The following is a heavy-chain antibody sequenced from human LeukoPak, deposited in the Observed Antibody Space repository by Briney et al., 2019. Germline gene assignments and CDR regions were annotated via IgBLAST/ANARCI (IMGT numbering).Heavy chain of an antibody. CDR1: GFTFSSYA. CDR2: IWYDGSNK. Sequence: GRSLRLSCAASGFTFSSYAMHWVRQAPGKGLEWVAVIWYDGSNKYYADSVKGRFTISRDNSKNTLYLQMNSLRAEDTAVYYCARGVGATSSSLWGQGTLVTVSS. CDR3: ARGVGATSSSL. D-gene: IGHD1-26*01. J-gene: IGHJ4*02. V-gene: IGHV3-33*08.